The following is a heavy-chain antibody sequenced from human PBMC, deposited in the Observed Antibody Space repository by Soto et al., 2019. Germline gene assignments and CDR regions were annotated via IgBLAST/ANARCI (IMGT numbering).Heavy chain of an antibody. Sequence: GASVKVSCKASGYAFTSCYMHWVRHDPGQGLEWMGIINPSGGSTSYAQKFQGRVTMTRDTSTSTVYMELSSLRSEDTAVYYCASPSVVWYYYGMDVWGQRTTVTVSS. CDR3: ASPSVVWYYYGMDV. CDR1: GYAFTSCY. J-gene: IGHJ6*02. D-gene: IGHD2-21*01. CDR2: INPSGGST. V-gene: IGHV1-46*01.